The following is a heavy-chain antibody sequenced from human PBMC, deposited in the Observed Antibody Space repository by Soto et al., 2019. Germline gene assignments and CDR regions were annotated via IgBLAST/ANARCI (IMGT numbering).Heavy chain of an antibody. CDR1: GGSISSYY. CDR3: ARQNYDYVWGSYRYTVPRPFDY. D-gene: IGHD3-16*02. V-gene: IGHV4-59*01. J-gene: IGHJ4*02. CDR2: IYYSGST. Sequence: SETLSLTCTVSGGSISSYYWSWIRQPPGKGLEWIGYIYYSGSTSYNPSLKSRVTISVDTSKNQFSLKLSSVTAADTAVYYCARQNYDYVWGSYRYTVPRPFDYWGQGTLVTVSS.